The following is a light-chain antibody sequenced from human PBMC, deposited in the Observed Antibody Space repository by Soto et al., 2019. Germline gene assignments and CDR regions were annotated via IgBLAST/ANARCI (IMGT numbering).Light chain of an antibody. CDR2: GAS. V-gene: IGKV3-15*01. J-gene: IGKJ1*01. CDR3: QQYYNWPPWT. Sequence: ILMTQSAATVSVSPCERAILYCRAIPNIGTNLVWSQQKPGQAPRLLLYGASTRATGVPARFSGSGSGTDFTLTVSSLQSEDCVVYYCQQYYNWPPWTFGLGTKVEIK. CDR1: PNIGTN.